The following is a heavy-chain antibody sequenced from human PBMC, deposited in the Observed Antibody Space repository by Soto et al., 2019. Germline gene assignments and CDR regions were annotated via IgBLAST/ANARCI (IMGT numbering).Heavy chain of an antibody. CDR1: GYSISSSNW. J-gene: IGHJ4*02. CDR2: IYYSGTP. Sequence: QVQLQESGPGLVKPSDTLSLTCAVSGYSISSSNWWGWIRQPPGKGLEWIGYIYYSGTPYYNPTLKSRVTLSVDTSKNQFSLKLASVAAVDTAVYYCAGREIQGPIDYWGQGTLVTVSS. CDR3: AGREIQGPIDY. D-gene: IGHD1-26*01. V-gene: IGHV4-28*01.